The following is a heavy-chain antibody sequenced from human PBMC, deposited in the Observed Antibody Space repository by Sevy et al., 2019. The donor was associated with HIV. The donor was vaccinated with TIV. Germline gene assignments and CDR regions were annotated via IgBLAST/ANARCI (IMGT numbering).Heavy chain of an antibody. Sequence: GGSLRLSCTASGFTFSSYAMYWVRQAPGKGLEWVAVISYDGNNKDYADSVKGRFTISRDNAKNSLYMQMNSLRAEDTAVYYCARVDANYDKGFDPWGQGTLVTVSS. D-gene: IGHD3-22*01. J-gene: IGHJ5*02. V-gene: IGHV3-30*04. CDR3: ARVDANYDKGFDP. CDR2: ISYDGNNK. CDR1: GFTFSSYA.